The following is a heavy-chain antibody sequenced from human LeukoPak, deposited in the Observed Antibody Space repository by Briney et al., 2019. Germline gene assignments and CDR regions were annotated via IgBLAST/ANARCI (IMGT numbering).Heavy chain of an antibody. J-gene: IGHJ3*02. D-gene: IGHD4-17*01. CDR3: ARGWYGDYGHDAFDI. Sequence: PGGSLRLSCAASRFTFSSYWMSWVRQAPGKGPEWVANIKQDGSEKYYVDSVKGRFTISRDNAKNSLYLQMNSLRAEDTAVYYCARGWYGDYGHDAFDIWGQGTMVTVSS. CDR1: RFTFSSYW. CDR2: IKQDGSEK. V-gene: IGHV3-7*03.